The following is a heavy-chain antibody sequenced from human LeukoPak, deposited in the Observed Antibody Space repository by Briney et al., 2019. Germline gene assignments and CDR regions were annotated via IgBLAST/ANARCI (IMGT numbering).Heavy chain of an antibody. CDR3: TRDAESRYYDSSGYPY. CDR1: GFTFGDYS. D-gene: IGHD3-22*01. Sequence: GGSLRLSCTASGFTFGDYSMSWVRQAPGKGLEYIGFIRTKDFGGTTEYAASVKGRFTISRDDSKSIAYLQIHSLKTEDTAVYYCTRDAESRYYDSSGYPYWGQGTLVTVSS. CDR2: IRTKDFGGTT. J-gene: IGHJ4*02. V-gene: IGHV3-49*04.